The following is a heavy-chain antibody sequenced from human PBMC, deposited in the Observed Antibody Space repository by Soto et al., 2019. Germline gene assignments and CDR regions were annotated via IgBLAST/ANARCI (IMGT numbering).Heavy chain of an antibody. CDR2: IIPIFGTA. CDR1: GGTFSSYA. D-gene: IGHD6-13*01. Sequence: HVQLVQSGAEVKKPGSSVKVSCKASGGTFSSYAISWVRQAPGQGLEWMGGIIPIFGTANYAQKFQGRVTITADESTSTAYMELSSLRSEDTAVYYCARNQWAGFIAPLDFDYWGQGTLVTVSS. CDR3: ARNQWAGFIAPLDFDY. J-gene: IGHJ4*02. V-gene: IGHV1-69*01.